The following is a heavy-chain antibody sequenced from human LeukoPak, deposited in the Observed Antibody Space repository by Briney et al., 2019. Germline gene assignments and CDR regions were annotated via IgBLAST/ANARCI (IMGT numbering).Heavy chain of an antibody. CDR1: GFTFSSYA. CDR3: ARFFLKGSGSAFYHFYGMDV. V-gene: IGHV3-30-3*01. J-gene: IGHJ6*02. D-gene: IGHD3-3*01. CDR2: ISYDGSNK. Sequence: PGGSLRLSWAASGFTFSSYAMHWVRQAPGKGLEWVAVISYDGSNKYYADSVKGRFTISRDNSKNTLYLQMNNLRTEDTAVYYCARFFLKGSGSAFYHFYGMDVWGQGTTVTVSS.